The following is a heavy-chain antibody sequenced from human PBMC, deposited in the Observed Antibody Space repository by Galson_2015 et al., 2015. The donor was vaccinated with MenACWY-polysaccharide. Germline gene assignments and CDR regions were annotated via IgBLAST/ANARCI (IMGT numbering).Heavy chain of an antibody. D-gene: IGHD1-26*01. J-gene: IGHJ2*01. CDR2: ISGGGITT. CDR1: GFTFSNYA. CDR3: AKTAKLGANKESHWYFDL. Sequence: SLRLSCAASGFTFSNYAITCVRQAPGRGLEWVSLISGGGITTNYADSVKGRFTISRDNSRNTLYLQMNSLRAEDTAIYYCAKTAKLGANKESHWYFDLWGRGTLVTVSS. V-gene: IGHV3-23*01.